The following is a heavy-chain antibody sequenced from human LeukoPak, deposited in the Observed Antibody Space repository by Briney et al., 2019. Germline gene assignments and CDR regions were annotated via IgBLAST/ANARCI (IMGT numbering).Heavy chain of an antibody. J-gene: IGHJ4*02. V-gene: IGHV4-34*01. CDR1: GGSFSGYY. CDR2: INHSGST. CDR3: ARRGSSSWPY. D-gene: IGHD6-13*01. Sequence: SETLSLTCAVYGGSFSGYYWSWIRQPPGKGLEWIGEINHSGSTNYNPSLKSRVTISADTSKKQFSLKLSSVTAADTAVYYCARRGSSSWPYWGQGTLVTVSS.